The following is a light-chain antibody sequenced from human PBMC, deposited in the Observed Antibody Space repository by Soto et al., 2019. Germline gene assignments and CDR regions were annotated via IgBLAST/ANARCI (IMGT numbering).Light chain of an antibody. CDR1: QSVLHSNGNNY. CDR2: LGS. J-gene: IGKJ5*01. V-gene: IGKV2-28*01. CDR3: MKGLQTPST. Sequence: DVVVTQSPLSLPVTPGEPASISCRSSQSVLHSNGNNYLDWYLQKPGQSPQLLIYLGSNRASGVPDRFSGSGSGTDFTLKISRVEAEDVGVYYCMKGLQTPSTFGQGTRLEIK.